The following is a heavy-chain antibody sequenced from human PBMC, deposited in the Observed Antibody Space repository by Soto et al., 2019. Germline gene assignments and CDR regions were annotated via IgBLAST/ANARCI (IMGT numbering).Heavy chain of an antibody. Sequence: GRSLRLSCAASGFAFGSSWMTWVRQAPGKGLEWVANIKGDGSAKSYLDSVRGRFTVSRDNAENSLFLQMNILRAEDTALYYCARDVSPGSGGYYLDAFDIWGQGTMVTVSS. CDR3: ARDVSPGSGGYYLDAFDI. CDR2: IKGDGSAK. D-gene: IGHD6-25*01. CDR1: GFAFGSSW. J-gene: IGHJ3*02. V-gene: IGHV3-7*05.